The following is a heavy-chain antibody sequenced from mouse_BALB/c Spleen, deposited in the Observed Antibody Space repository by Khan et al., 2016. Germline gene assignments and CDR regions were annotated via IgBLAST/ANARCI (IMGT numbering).Heavy chain of an antibody. Sequence: QIQLVQSGPELKKPGETVKISCKAAGYRFTNYGMNWVKQAPGKGLKWMGWINTYTGEPTYATDFKGRFAFSLETSASTPYLQINTRKNEDAATYFGGRTSLEWYKETMDYRGQGTSVTVSA. V-gene: IGHV9-3-1*01. CDR3: GRTSLEWYKETMDY. CDR1: GYRFTNYG. CDR2: INTYTGEP. J-gene: IGHJ4*01. D-gene: IGHD2-10*02.